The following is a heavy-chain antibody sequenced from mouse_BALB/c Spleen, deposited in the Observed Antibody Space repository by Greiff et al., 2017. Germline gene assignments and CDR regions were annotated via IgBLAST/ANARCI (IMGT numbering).Heavy chain of an antibody. J-gene: IGHJ4*01. CDR2: IDPENGDT. CDR1: GFNIKDYY. D-gene: IGHD2-3*01. V-gene: IGHV14-4*02. CDR3: NAGDGYYVGVDY. Sequence: EVQLQESGAELVRSGASVKLSCTASGFNIKDYYMHWVKQRPEQGLEWIGWIDPENGDTEYAPKFQCKATMTADTSSNTAYLQLSSLTSEDTAVYYCNAGDGYYVGVDYWGQGTSVTVSS.